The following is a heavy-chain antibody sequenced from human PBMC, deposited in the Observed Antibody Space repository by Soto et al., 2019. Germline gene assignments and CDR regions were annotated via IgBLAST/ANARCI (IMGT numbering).Heavy chain of an antibody. CDR3: AKDRRAGGNSAFYFDF. V-gene: IGHV3-23*01. J-gene: IGHJ4*02. D-gene: IGHD3-16*01. CDR2: ISATGGCT. Sequence: GWLRLACTASGFKFRSYAMSWVRQAPGKGLEWVSLISATGGCTYYADSVKGRFTISRDNSHNTLYLQVHSLTAEDTAVYYCAKDRRAGGNSAFYFDFWGQGAQVTVSS. CDR1: GFKFRSYA.